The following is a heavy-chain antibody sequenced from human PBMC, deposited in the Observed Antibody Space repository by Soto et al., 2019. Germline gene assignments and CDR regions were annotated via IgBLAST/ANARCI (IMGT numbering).Heavy chain of an antibody. CDR3: AIATRSELTYVNY. J-gene: IGHJ4*02. CDR1: GFPFSSYW. D-gene: IGHD3-10*02. CDR2: INQDGSER. V-gene: IGHV3-7*01. Sequence: EVQLVESGGGLVQPGGSLRLSCAASGFPFSSYWMSWVRQASGKGLEWVANINQDGSERQYVDSVKGRFTISRDNAKNSLYLQMNSLRVEDTAVFHCAIATRSELTYVNYWGQGTLVTVSS.